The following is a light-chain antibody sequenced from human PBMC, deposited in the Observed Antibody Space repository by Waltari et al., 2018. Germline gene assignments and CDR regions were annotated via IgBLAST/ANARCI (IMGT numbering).Light chain of an antibody. CDR2: VNSDGSH. CDR3: QTGGHGTWV. J-gene: IGLJ3*02. CDR1: SGHSSNI. V-gene: IGLV4-69*01. Sequence: SVKLTCTLSSGHSSNIIAWLQQQPEKGPRYLMKVNSDGSHSRGDEIPDRFSGSSSGAERPLTISSLQAEDEADYYCQTGGHGTWVFGGGTKLTVL.